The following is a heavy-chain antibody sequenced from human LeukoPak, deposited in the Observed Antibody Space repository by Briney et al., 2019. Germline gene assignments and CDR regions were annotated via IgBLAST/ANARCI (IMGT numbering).Heavy chain of an antibody. D-gene: IGHD5-24*01. J-gene: IGHJ6*02. CDR2: IWYDGSNK. V-gene: IGHV3-33*01. CDR1: GFTFSSYG. CDR3: ARKRVRYGMDV. Sequence: GGSLRLSCAASGFTFSSYGMHWVRQAPGKGLEWVAVIWYDGSNKYYADSVKGRFTISRDNSKNTLYLQMNSLRAEDTAVYYCARKRVRYGMDVWGQGTTVTVSS.